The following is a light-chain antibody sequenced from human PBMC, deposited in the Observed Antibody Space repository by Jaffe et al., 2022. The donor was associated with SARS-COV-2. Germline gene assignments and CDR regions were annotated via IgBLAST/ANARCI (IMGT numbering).Light chain of an antibody. CDR2: DAS. CDR1: QSVSSY. V-gene: IGKV3-11*01. J-gene: IGKJ2*02. Sequence: EIVLTQSPATLSLSPGERATLSCRASQSVSSYLAWYQQKPGQAPRLLIFDASNRATGIPARFSGSGSGTNFTLTISSLEPEDFAVYYCQQRSNWPGTFGLGTMLEIK. CDR3: QQRSNWPGT.